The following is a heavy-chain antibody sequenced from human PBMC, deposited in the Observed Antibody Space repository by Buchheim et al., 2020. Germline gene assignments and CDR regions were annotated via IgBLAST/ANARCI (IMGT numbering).Heavy chain of an antibody. Sequence: EVQLLESGGGLVQPGGSLRLSCAASGFTFSSYAMSWVRQAPGKGLEWVSAISGSGGSTSYADSVKGRFTISRDNSKKSLYLQMNSLRAEDTAVYYCAKDPSYGLYYYYGMDVWGQGTT. D-gene: IGHD5-18*01. V-gene: IGHV3-23*01. CDR2: ISGSGGST. J-gene: IGHJ6*02. CDR3: AKDPSYGLYYYYGMDV. CDR1: GFTFSSYA.